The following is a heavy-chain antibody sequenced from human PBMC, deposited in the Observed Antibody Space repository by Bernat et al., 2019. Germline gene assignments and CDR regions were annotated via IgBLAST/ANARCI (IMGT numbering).Heavy chain of an antibody. CDR1: GFTFSDYY. D-gene: IGHD3-22*01. J-gene: IGHJ6*02. CDR2: ISSSGSTI. Sequence: QVQLVESGGGLVKPGGSLRLSCAASGFTFSDYYMSWIRQAPGKGLEWVSYISSSGSTIYYADSVKGRFTISRDNAKNSLYLQMNSLRAEDTAVYYCARVFSKYYDSSGYYTRDYYYGMDVWGQGTTVTVSS. V-gene: IGHV3-11*01. CDR3: ARVFSKYYDSSGYYTRDYYYGMDV.